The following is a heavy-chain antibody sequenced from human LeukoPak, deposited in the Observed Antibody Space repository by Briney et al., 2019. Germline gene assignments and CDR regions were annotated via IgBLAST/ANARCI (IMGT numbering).Heavy chain of an antibody. CDR2: ISYDGSNK. D-gene: IGHD3-9*01. CDR3: AKDYYDTIYHGVGDFDY. CDR1: GYTFTGYY. Sequence: SCKASGYTFTGYYMHWVRQAPGKGLEWVAVISYDGSNKYYADSVKGRFTISRDNSKNTLYLQMNSLRAEDTAVYYCAKDYYDTIYHGVGDFDYWGQGTLVTVSS. V-gene: IGHV3-30*18. J-gene: IGHJ4*02.